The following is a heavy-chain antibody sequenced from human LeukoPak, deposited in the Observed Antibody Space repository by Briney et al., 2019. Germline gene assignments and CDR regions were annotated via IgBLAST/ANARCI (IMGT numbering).Heavy chain of an antibody. V-gene: IGHV3-48*03. CDR3: ARVENGYFDY. CDR1: GFTFSSYE. D-gene: IGHD2-8*01. CDR2: ISSSGSTI. Sequence: PGGSLRLSCAASGFTFSSYEMNWVRQAPGKGLEWVSYISSSGSTIYYADSVKGRFTISRDNAMNSLYLQMNSLRAEDAAVYYCARVENGYFDYWGQGTLVTVSS. J-gene: IGHJ4*02.